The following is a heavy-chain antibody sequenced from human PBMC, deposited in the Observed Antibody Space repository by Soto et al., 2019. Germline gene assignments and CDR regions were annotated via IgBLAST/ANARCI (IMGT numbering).Heavy chain of an antibody. D-gene: IGHD3-10*01. CDR2: ISGSGETP. CDR3: AKDRRITMVRGVLRAFDS. J-gene: IGHJ4*01. CDR1: GYTFSNNR. Sequence: RSLSRSCSDSGYTFSNNRMRGVSQAPGKGREWVSGISGSGETPYYADSVKGRFTISRDNYKNMLYLQMNSLRAEDTAVYYCAKDRRITMVRGVLRAFDSWGQGILVTVSS. V-gene: IGHV3-23*01.